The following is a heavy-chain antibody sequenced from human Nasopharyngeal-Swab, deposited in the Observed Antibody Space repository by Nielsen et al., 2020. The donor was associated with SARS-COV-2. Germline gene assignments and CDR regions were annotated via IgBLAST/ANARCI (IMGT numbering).Heavy chain of an antibody. V-gene: IGHV3-23*01. J-gene: IGHJ6*03. Sequence: GEFLKISCAASGFTFSSYAMSWVRQAPGKGLEWVSAISGSGGSTYYADSVKGRFTISRDNSKNTLYPQMNSLRAEDTAVHYCAKDEPYYDSSGYNYYYYYYMNVWGKGTTVTVSS. CDR2: ISGSGGST. D-gene: IGHD3-22*01. CDR1: GFTFSSYA. CDR3: AKDEPYYDSSGYNYYYYYYMNV.